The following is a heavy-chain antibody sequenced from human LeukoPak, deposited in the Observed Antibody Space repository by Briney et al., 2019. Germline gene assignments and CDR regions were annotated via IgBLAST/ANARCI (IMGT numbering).Heavy chain of an antibody. CDR1: GGSFSGYF. V-gene: IGHV4-34*01. J-gene: IGHJ4*02. D-gene: IGHD3-22*01. CDR3: ALSFDYDSSGSVY. CDR2: INHSGRS. Sequence: TPSETLSLTCAVYGGSFSGYFWSWIRQPPGKGLEWIGEINHSGRSNYNPSLKSRVPISVDTSKNQFSLKLSSVTAADTAVYYCALSFDYDSSGSVYWGQGTLVTVSS.